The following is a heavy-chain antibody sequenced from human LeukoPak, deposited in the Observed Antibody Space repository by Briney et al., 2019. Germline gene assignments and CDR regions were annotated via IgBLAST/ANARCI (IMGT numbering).Heavy chain of an antibody. V-gene: IGHV3-11*01. CDR3: AAGIAAAGRPKGYYYGMDV. J-gene: IGHJ6*02. CDR1: GFTFSDYY. D-gene: IGHD6-13*01. Sequence: PGGSLRLSCAASGFTFSDYYMSWIRQAPGKGLEWVSYISSSGSTIYYADSVKGRFTISRDNAKNSLYLQMNSLRAEDTAVYYCAAGIAAAGRPKGYYYGMDVWGQGTTVTVSS. CDR2: ISSSGSTI.